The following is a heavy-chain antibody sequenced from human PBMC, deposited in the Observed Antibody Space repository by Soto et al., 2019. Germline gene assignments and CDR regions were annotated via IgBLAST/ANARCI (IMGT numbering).Heavy chain of an antibody. D-gene: IGHD3-22*01. J-gene: IGHJ4*02. Sequence: GASVKVSCKASGGTFSSYAISWVRQAPGQGLEWMGGIIPIFGTANYAQKFQGRVTITADESTSTAYMELSSLRSEDTAVYYCARSPNYYDSSPQWYYFDYWGQGTLVTVSS. V-gene: IGHV1-69*13. CDR2: IIPIFGTA. CDR3: ARSPNYYDSSPQWYYFDY. CDR1: GGTFSSYA.